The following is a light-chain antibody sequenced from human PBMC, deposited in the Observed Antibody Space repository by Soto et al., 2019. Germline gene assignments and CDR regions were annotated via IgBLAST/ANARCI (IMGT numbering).Light chain of an antibody. CDR2: DVS. CDR1: SSDVGNYNY. J-gene: IGLJ3*02. CDR3: CSYSNSNDLV. Sequence: QSALTQPPSASGSPGQSVTISCTGTSSDVGNYNYVSWYQQHPGKAPKLMIFDVSRRPSGVPHRFSGSKSGNTASLTVSGLQPEDEADYYCCSYSNSNDLVFGGGTKVTVL. V-gene: IGLV2-8*01.